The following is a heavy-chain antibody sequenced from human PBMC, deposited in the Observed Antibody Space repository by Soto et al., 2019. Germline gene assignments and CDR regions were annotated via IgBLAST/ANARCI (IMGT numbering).Heavy chain of an antibody. V-gene: IGHV3-23*01. J-gene: IGHJ6*03. CDR1: GFTFSSYA. Sequence: GGSLRLSCAASGFTFSSYAMSWVRQAPGKGLEWVSAISGSGGSTYYADSVKGRITISRDNSKNTLYLQMNSLRAEDTAVYYCATTGISDILTGYYSYYYYYYMDVWGKGTTVTVSS. CDR2: ISGSGGST. D-gene: IGHD3-9*01. CDR3: ATTGISDILTGYYSYYYYYYMDV.